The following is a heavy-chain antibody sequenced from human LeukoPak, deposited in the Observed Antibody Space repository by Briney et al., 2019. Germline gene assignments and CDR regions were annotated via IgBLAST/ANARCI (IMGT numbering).Heavy chain of an antibody. CDR3: ARQRQQWLVGNWFDP. Sequence: SETLSLTCTVSGGSISSSSYYWGWIRQPPGKGLEWIGSIYYSGSTYYNPSLKSRVTISVDTSKNQFSLKLSSVTAADTAVYYCARQRQQWLVGNWFDPWGQGTLVTVSS. CDR1: GGSISSSSYY. CDR2: IYYSGST. J-gene: IGHJ5*02. V-gene: IGHV4-39*01. D-gene: IGHD6-19*01.